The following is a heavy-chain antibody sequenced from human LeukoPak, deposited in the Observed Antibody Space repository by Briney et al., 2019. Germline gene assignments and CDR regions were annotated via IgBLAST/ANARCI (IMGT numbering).Heavy chain of an antibody. CDR2: ISSSSSYM. V-gene: IGHV3-21*01. CDR3: ARDLEYYYDSSGPPFDY. CDR1: GFTVSSNY. D-gene: IGHD3-22*01. J-gene: IGHJ4*02. Sequence: PGGSLRLSCAASGFTVSSNYMSWVRQAPGKGLEWVSSISSSSSYMYYADSVKGRFTISRDNAKNSLYLQMNSLRAEDTAVYYCARDLEYYYDSSGPPFDYWGQGTLVTVSS.